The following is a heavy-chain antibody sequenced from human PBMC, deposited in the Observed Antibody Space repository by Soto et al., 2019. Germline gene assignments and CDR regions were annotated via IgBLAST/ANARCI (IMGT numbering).Heavy chain of an antibody. J-gene: IGHJ6*02. CDR2: ISAYNGNT. CDR1: GYTFTCYG. D-gene: IGHD6-13*01. CDR3: AREGYSSSWSIKYYYYGMDV. Sequence: ASVKVSCKASGYTFTCYGISWVRQAPGQGLEWMGWISAYNGNTNYAQKLQGRVTMTTDTSTSTAYMELRSLRSDDTAVYYCAREGYSSSWSIKYYYYGMDVWGQGTTVTVSS. V-gene: IGHV1-18*01.